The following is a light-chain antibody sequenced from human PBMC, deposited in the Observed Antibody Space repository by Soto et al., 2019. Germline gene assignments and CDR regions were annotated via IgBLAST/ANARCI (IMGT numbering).Light chain of an antibody. Sequence: AIRMTQSPSSFSASTGDRVTITCRASQGISSYLAWYQQKPGKAPKLLIYAASTLQSGVPSRFSGSGSGTDFTLTISSLEPEDFGTYYCQQSYKMPAFGQGTRLEIK. J-gene: IGKJ5*01. CDR1: QGISSY. CDR2: AAS. CDR3: QQSYKMPA. V-gene: IGKV1-8*01.